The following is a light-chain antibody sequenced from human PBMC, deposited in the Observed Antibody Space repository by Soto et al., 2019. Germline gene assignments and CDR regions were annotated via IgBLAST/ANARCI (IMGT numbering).Light chain of an antibody. CDR1: GSDVGSYNL. Sequence: QSVLTQPASVSGSPGQSITISCSGTGSDVGSYNLVSWYKHHPGKAPKRIIYQVTKRPSGVSIRFSGSKSGNTASLTISGLQSADEADYYCCSFAVSPLVLGGLTKVTVL. V-gene: IGLV2-23*02. CDR2: QVT. CDR3: CSFAVSPLV. J-gene: IGLJ3*02.